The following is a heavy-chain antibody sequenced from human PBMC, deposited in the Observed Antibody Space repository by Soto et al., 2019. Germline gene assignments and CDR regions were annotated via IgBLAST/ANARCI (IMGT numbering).Heavy chain of an antibody. V-gene: IGHV5-10-1*03. CDR1: ENNFTSYW. CDR3: ARRWFDP. Sequence: EVQLVQSGAEMKEPGESLRISCRDSENNFTSYWISWVRQMPGKGLEWMGRIDPHDSYTDYSPSFRGHVTISADKSISTAYLQWSSLKASDTAIYYCARRWFDPWGQGTLVTVSS. J-gene: IGHJ5*02. CDR2: IDPHDSYT.